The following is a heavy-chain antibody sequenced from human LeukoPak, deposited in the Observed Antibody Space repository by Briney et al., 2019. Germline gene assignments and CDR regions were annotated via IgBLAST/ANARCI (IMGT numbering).Heavy chain of an antibody. CDR1: GFTFSSYS. D-gene: IGHD3-3*01. CDR2: ISSSSSYI. J-gene: IGHJ4*02. V-gene: IGHV3-21*01. CDR3: AREDFFGVVLFDY. Sequence: GGSLRLSCAASGFTFSSYSVNWVRQAPGKGLEWVSSISSSSSYIYYADSVKGRFTISRDNAKNSLYLQMNSLRAEDTAVYYCAREDFFGVVLFDYWGQGTLVTVSS.